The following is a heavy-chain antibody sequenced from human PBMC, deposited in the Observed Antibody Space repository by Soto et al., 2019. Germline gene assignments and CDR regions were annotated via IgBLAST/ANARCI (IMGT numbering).Heavy chain of an antibody. CDR2: ISASGRNT. CDR3: ADGGEWSFNFEY. J-gene: IGHJ4*02. CDR1: GFTFSSYA. Sequence: PGGSLRLSCAASGFTFSSYAMSWVCQAPGKGLEWVSGISASGRNTYYPDSVKGRFTTSRDNSKNTLYLQMNNLRAEDTAVYYCADGGEWSFNFEYWGLGTLVTV. V-gene: IGHV3-23*01. D-gene: IGHD3-16*02.